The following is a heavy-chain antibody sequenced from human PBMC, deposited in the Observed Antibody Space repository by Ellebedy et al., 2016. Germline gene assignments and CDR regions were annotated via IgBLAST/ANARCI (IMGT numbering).Heavy chain of an antibody. J-gene: IGHJ2*01. CDR1: GGSISSSSYY. V-gene: IGHV4-39*07. Sequence: SETLSLTCTVSGGSISSSSYYWGWIRQPPGKGLEWIGSIYYSGSTYYNPSLKSRVTISVDTSKTQFSLKIRSVTAAETAVYFCAGRGYCTNGVCYRSNSNDWYFDLWGRGTLVTVSS. D-gene: IGHD2-8*01. CDR3: AGRGYCTNGVCYRSNSNDWYFDL. CDR2: IYYSGST.